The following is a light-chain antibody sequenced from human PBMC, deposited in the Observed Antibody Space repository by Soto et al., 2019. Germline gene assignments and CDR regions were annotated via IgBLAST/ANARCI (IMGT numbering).Light chain of an antibody. V-gene: IGLV1-44*01. CDR2: SNI. J-gene: IGLJ3*02. Sequence: QSVLTQPPSASATPGQRVTISCSGSSSNIGTNTVNWYQHLPETAPKLLIYSNIQRPSAVPDRFSGSKSGTSATLAISGRQSEDEADYYCAGWDDSLSGHLVFGGGTKLTVL. CDR1: SSNIGTNT. CDR3: AGWDDSLSGHLV.